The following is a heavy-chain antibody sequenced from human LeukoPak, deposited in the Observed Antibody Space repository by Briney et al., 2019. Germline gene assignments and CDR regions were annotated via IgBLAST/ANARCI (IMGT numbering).Heavy chain of an antibody. V-gene: IGHV3-48*02. Sequence: GGSLRLSCAASGFTFSSYSMNWVRQAPGKGLEWVSYISSSSSTIYYADSVKGRFTISRDNAKNSLYLQMNSLRDEDTAVYYCARGLSGSYLFYLDYWGQGTLVTVSS. CDR2: ISSSSSTI. J-gene: IGHJ4*02. D-gene: IGHD3-10*01. CDR1: GFTFSSYS. CDR3: ARGLSGSYLFYLDY.